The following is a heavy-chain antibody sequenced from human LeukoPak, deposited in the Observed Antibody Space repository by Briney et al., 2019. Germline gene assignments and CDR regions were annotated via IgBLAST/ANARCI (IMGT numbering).Heavy chain of an antibody. V-gene: IGHV3-30-3*01. CDR1: GFTFSSYA. Sequence: VGSLRLSCAASGFTFSSYAMHWVRQAPGKGLERVAVISYDGSNKYYADSVKGRFTISRDNSKNTLYLQMNSLRAEDTAVYYCARARTTVTPTDFDYWGQGTLVTVSS. J-gene: IGHJ4*02. CDR3: ARARTTVTPTDFDY. CDR2: ISYDGSNK. D-gene: IGHD4-11*01.